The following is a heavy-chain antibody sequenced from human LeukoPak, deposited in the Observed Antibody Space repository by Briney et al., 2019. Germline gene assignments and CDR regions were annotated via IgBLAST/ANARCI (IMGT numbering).Heavy chain of an antibody. D-gene: IGHD2-21*02. CDR1: GVSFDDYY. CDR2: INHSGYT. Sequence: SETLSLTCAVPGVSFDDYYWSWVRQTPGKGLEWIGEINHSGYTNDSPSLKSRVTLSIDTSRKQFSLNLRSVTVADTGIYYCTRMTAGHDYWGQGTLVTVSS. V-gene: IGHV4-34*01. CDR3: TRMTAGHDY. J-gene: IGHJ4*02.